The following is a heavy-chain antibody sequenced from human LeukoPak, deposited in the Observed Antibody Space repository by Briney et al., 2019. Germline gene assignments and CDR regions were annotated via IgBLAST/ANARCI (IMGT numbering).Heavy chain of an antibody. CDR2: INHSGST. Sequence: PSETLSLTCAVYGGSFSGYYWSWIRQPPGKGLEWIGEINHSGSTNYNPSLKSRVTISVDTSKNQFSLKLSSVTAADTAVYYCARGPNWGNYFDYWGQGTLVTVSS. J-gene: IGHJ4*02. V-gene: IGHV4-34*01. CDR1: GGSFSGYY. CDR3: ARGPNWGNYFDY. D-gene: IGHD7-27*01.